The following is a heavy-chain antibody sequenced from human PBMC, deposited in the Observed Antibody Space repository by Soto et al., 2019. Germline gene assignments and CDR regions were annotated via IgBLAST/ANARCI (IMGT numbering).Heavy chain of an antibody. V-gene: IGHV4-59*01. CDR2: IHYSGVT. CDR1: GGSIRTYY. J-gene: IGHJ6*02. D-gene: IGHD6-6*01. Sequence: PSETLSLTCSVSGGSIRTYYCNFIRQPPFGCLEWIAYIHYSGVTNYSPSLRGRVSISIDRSNNEFSLKVSSVTAADTAVYYCARDRAEGSSSTPAGGMDVWGPGTTVTVSS. CDR3: ARDRAEGSSSTPAGGMDV.